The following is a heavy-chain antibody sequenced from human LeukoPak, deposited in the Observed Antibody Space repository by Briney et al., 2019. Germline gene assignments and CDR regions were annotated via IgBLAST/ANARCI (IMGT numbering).Heavy chain of an antibody. D-gene: IGHD3-22*01. V-gene: IGHV3-30-3*01. CDR2: ISTDGSIE. CDR1: GFTFSSFA. Sequence: GGSLRLSCAASGFTFSSFAVHWVRQAPGKGLEWVALISTDGSIENHADSVKDRFTISRDNSKNTLYLQMNSLRAEDTAVYYCAKDGNYDSSGYYSSWGQGTLVTVSS. CDR3: AKDGNYDSSGYYSS. J-gene: IGHJ5*02.